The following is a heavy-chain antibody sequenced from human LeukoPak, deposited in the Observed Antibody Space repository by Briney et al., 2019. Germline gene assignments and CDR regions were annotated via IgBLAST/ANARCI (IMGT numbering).Heavy chain of an antibody. CDR3: ARERTSEGGRSFDY. V-gene: IGHV4-4*07. CDR1: GASINNYY. CDR2: ISTSGST. Sequence: SETLSLTCTVSGASINNYYWSWIRQPAGKGLEWLGRISTSGSTNYNPSLKSRVTMSVDTSNNQFSLKLSSVTAADTAVYYCARERTSEGGRSFDYWGQGTLVTVSS. J-gene: IGHJ4*02. D-gene: IGHD1-7*01.